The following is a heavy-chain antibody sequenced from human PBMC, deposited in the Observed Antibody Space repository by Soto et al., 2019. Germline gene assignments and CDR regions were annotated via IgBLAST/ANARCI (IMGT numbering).Heavy chain of an antibody. D-gene: IGHD2-8*01. V-gene: IGHV1-18*04. CDR2: ISAYNGNT. J-gene: IGHJ6*04. Sequence: GASVKVSCKASGYTFTSYGISWVRQAPGQGLEWMGWISAYNGNTNYAKKLQGIVTMTTDTSTSTAYMELRSLRSDDTVVYYCAGEGHTNRVDSLYYYYYGMDVWGEGTTVTVSS. CDR3: AGEGHTNRVDSLYYYYYGMDV. CDR1: GYTFTSYG.